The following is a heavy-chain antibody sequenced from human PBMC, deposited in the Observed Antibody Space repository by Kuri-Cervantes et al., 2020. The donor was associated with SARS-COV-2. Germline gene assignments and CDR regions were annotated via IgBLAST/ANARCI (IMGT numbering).Heavy chain of an antibody. CDR1: GFDFGSYG. CDR2: ITSRSSTI. CDR3: ASGLTRDY. Sequence: GESLKISCVVSGFDFGSYGMNWVRQAPGKGLEWISYITSRSSTIYYADSVKGRFTISRDNAKNSLYLQMNSLRAEDTAVYYCASGLTRDYWGQGTLVTVSS. D-gene: IGHD3/OR15-3a*01. J-gene: IGHJ4*02. V-gene: IGHV3-48*01.